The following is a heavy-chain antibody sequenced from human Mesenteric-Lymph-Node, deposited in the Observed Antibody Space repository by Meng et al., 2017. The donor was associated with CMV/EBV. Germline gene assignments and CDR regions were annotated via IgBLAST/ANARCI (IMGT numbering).Heavy chain of an antibody. D-gene: IGHD3-3*01. CDR1: GYTFTGYY. Sequence: ASVKVSCKASGYTFTGYYMHWVRQAPGQGLEWMGWINPNSGGTNYAQKFQGRVTMTRDTSISTAYMELSRLRSDDTAVYYCARDRITIFGVVITPVPGMDVWGQGTLVTVSS. J-gene: IGHJ4*02. CDR2: INPNSGGT. CDR3: ARDRITIFGVVITPVPGMDV. V-gene: IGHV1-2*02.